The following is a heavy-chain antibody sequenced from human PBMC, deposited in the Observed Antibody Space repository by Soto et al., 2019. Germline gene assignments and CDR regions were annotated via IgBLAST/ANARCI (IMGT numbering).Heavy chain of an antibody. CDR1: GFAFSSYA. V-gene: IGHV3-23*01. CDR3: AKDAWFSSSPDFDY. CDR2: ISGSGGST. J-gene: IGHJ4*02. D-gene: IGHD6-6*01. Sequence: EVQLLESGGGLVQPGGSLRLSCAASGFAFSSYAMSWVRQAPGKGLEWVSAISGSGGSTYYADSVKGRFTISRDNSENPLYLQMNSLRAEDTAVYYCAKDAWFSSSPDFDYWGQGTLVTVSS.